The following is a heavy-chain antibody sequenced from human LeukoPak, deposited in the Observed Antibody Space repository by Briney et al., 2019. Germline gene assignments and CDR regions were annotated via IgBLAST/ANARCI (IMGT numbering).Heavy chain of an antibody. V-gene: IGHV1-18*01. Sequence: PEASVKVSCKASGYTFTSYGISWVRQAPGQGLGWMGWISTYNGNTNYAQKLQGRVTMTTDTSTSTAYMELRSLRSDDTAVYYCARDYSSGWPNFDYWGQGTLVTVSS. J-gene: IGHJ4*02. CDR3: ARDYSSGWPNFDY. CDR2: ISTYNGNT. D-gene: IGHD6-19*01. CDR1: GYTFTSYG.